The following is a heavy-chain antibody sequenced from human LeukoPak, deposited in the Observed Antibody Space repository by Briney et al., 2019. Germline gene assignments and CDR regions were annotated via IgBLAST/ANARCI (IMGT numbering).Heavy chain of an antibody. CDR3: ARRHGSGSFDY. CDR2: IYTSGST. J-gene: IGHJ4*02. CDR1: GGSISNYY. D-gene: IGHD3-10*01. Sequence: SETLSLTCTVSGGSISNYYWSWIRQPPGKGLEWIGYIYTSGSTDYNPSLKSRVTISVDTSKNQFSLKLSSVTAADTAVYYCARRHGSGSFDYWGQGTLVTVSS. V-gene: IGHV4-4*09.